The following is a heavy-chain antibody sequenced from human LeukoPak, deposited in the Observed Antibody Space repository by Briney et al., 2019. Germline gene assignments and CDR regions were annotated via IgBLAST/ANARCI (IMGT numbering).Heavy chain of an antibody. Sequence: QAGGSLRLSCAASGFTFSSYAMSWVRQAPGKGLKWVSAISGSGGSTYYADSEKGRFTISRDNSMNTLYLQMNSLRAEDTAVYYCAKEGITYYFDSSGYYDYWGQGTLVTVSS. CDR1: GFTFSSYA. V-gene: IGHV3-23*01. D-gene: IGHD3-22*01. CDR3: AKEGITYYFDSSGYYDY. CDR2: ISGSGGST. J-gene: IGHJ4*02.